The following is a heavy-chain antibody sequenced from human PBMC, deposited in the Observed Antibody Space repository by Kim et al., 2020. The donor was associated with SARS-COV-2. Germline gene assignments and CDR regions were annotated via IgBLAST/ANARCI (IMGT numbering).Heavy chain of an antibody. CDR1: GFTFDDYA. D-gene: IGHD1-1*01. J-gene: IGHJ4*02. CDR3: AKDPFVTPPGTTDY. V-gene: IGHV3-43*02. Sequence: GGSLRLSCAASGFTFDDYAMHWVRQAPGKGLEWVSLISGDGFNTYYADSVKGRFTISRDNNKNSLYLQMNSLRTEDTALYYCAKDPFVTPPGTTDYWGQGTLVTVSS. CDR2: ISGDGFNT.